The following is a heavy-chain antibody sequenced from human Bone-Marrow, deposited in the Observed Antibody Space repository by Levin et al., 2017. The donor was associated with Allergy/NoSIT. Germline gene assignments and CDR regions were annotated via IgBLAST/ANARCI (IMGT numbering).Heavy chain of an antibody. CDR2: INHSGST. CDR3: ARIPRHGGNYDFWSGYFTYYFDY. Sequence: SETLSLTCAVYGGSFSGYYWSWIRQPPGKGLEWIGEINHSGSTNYNPSLKSRVTISVDTSKNQFSLKLSSVTAADTAVYYCARIPRHGGNYDFWSGYFTYYFDYWGQGTLVTVSS. CDR1: GGSFSGYY. J-gene: IGHJ4*02. D-gene: IGHD3-3*01. V-gene: IGHV4-34*01.